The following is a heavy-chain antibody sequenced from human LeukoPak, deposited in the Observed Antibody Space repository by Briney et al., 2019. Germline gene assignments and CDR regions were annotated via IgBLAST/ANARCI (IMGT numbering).Heavy chain of an antibody. J-gene: IGHJ4*02. Sequence: SETLSLTCTVSGGSISSYYWSWIRQPAGKGLEWIGRIYTSGSTSYNPSLKSRVTMSVDTSKNQFSLKLSSVTAADTAVYYCARDYYDSSGTYYFDYWGQGTLVTVSS. CDR1: GGSISSYY. D-gene: IGHD3-22*01. CDR3: ARDYYDSSGTYYFDY. V-gene: IGHV4-4*07. CDR2: IYTSGST.